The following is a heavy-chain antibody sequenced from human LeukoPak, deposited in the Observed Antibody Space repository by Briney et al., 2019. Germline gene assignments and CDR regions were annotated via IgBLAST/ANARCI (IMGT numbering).Heavy chain of an antibody. D-gene: IGHD6-6*01. Sequence: SGPALVKPTQTLTLTCTFSGFSLSTSGMCVSWIRQPPGKALEWLARIDWDDDKYYSTSLKTRLTISKDTSKNQVVLTMTNMDPVDTATYYCARMFRKVEYSSSGYYFDYWGQGTLVTVSS. J-gene: IGHJ4*02. CDR3: ARMFRKVEYSSSGYYFDY. V-gene: IGHV2-70*11. CDR1: GFSLSTSGMC. CDR2: IDWDDDK.